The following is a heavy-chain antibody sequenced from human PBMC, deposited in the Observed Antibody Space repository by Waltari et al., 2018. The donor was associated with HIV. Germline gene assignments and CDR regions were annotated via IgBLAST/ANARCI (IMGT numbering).Heavy chain of an antibody. Sequence: EVQLVESGGGLIQPGGSLRLSCAASGFTVSSNYMSWVRQAPGKGLEWVSVIYCGGSTYYADSVKGRFTISRDNSKNTLYLQMNGLRAEDTVVYYCARVRVITTYYYYGMDVWGQGTTVTVSS. CDR3: ARVRVITTYYYYGMDV. D-gene: IGHD3-10*01. J-gene: IGHJ6*02. CDR2: IYCGGST. V-gene: IGHV3-53*01. CDR1: GFTVSSNY.